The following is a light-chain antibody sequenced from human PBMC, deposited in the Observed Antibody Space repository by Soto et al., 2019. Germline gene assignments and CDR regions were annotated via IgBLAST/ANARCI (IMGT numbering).Light chain of an antibody. V-gene: IGLV2-14*01. J-gene: IGLJ1*01. CDR2: EVR. CDR3: SSYTSSSIL. CDR1: SSDVGSYNY. Sequence: QSVLTQPASVSGSPGQSITISCTGTSSDVGSYNYVSWYQQHPGKAPKLMIYEVRGRPSGISSRFSGSKSGNTASLTISGLQTEDEADYYCSSYTSSSILFGTGTKVTVL.